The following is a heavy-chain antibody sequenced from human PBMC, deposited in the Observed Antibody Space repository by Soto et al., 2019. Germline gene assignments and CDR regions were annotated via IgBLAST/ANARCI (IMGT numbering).Heavy chain of an antibody. Sequence: SVKVSCKASGGTFSSYTISWVRQAPGQGLEWMGRIIPILGIANYAQKFQGRVTITADKSTSTAYMELSSLRSEDTAVYYCARMGTNSRLGAFYIWGQGTMVPVSS. CDR1: GGTFSSYT. J-gene: IGHJ3*02. CDR2: IIPILGIA. V-gene: IGHV1-69*02. CDR3: ARMGTNSRLGAFYI. D-gene: IGHD3-16*01.